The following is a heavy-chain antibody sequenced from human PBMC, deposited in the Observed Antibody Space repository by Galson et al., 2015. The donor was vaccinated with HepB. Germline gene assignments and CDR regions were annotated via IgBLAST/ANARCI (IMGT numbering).Heavy chain of an antibody. V-gene: IGHV1-18*04. J-gene: IGHJ5*02. CDR3: ARDRAREWLPPGFDP. Sequence: SVKVSCKASGYTFTSYGISWVRQAPGQGLEWMGWISAYNGNTNYAQKLQGRVTMTTDTSTSTAYMELRSLRSDDTAVYYCARDRAREWLPPGFDPWGQGTLVTVSS. D-gene: IGHD3-3*01. CDR1: GYTFTSYG. CDR2: ISAYNGNT.